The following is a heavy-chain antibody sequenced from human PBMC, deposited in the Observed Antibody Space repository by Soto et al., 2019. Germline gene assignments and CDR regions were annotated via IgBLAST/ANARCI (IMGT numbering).Heavy chain of an antibody. CDR3: ARDSRSILTGYYPNY. CDR1: GFTFSSYG. J-gene: IGHJ4*02. CDR2: IWCDGSNK. V-gene: IGHV3-33*01. Sequence: VGSLRLSCAASGFTFSSYGMHWVRQAPGKGLEWVAVIWCDGSNKYYADSVKGRFTISRDNSKNTLYLQMNSLRAEDTAVYYCARDSRSILTGYYPNYWGQGTLVTVSS. D-gene: IGHD3-9*01.